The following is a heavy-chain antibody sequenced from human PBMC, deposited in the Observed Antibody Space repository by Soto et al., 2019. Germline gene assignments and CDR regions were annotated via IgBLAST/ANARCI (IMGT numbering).Heavy chain of an antibody. CDR1: GGSISSSSYF. CDR2: IYYSGST. CDR3: ATSNWFDP. J-gene: IGHJ5*02. V-gene: IGHV4-39*01. Sequence: QLQLQESGPGLVKPSETLSLTCTVSGGSISSSSYFWGWIRQPPGKGLEWIGTIYYSGSTYYNPSLKSRVTISVDTSKHQFSRKLSSVTAADTAVYYCATSNWFDPWGQGTLVTVSS.